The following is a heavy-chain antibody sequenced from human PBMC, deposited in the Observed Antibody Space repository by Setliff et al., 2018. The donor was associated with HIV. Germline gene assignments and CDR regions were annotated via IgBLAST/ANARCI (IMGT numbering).Heavy chain of an antibody. CDR3: VTDDKVAFDV. J-gene: IGHJ3*01. CDR2: MASRHDGGTT. Sequence: GGSLRLSCAASGFTASEFTFSNAWLTWVRHCPGKGLEWLGRMASRHDGGTTDYAAPVRGRFTFSSDDSTNTLYLHLNNLKIEDTAVYYCVTDDKVAFDVWGRGTMVTVSS. CDR1: GFTASEFTFSNAW. V-gene: IGHV3-15*04.